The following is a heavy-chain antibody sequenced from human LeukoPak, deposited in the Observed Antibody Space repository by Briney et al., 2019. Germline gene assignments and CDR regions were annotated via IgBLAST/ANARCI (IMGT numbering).Heavy chain of an antibody. D-gene: IGHD3-3*01. CDR2: NYYSGIT. CDR1: GGSFNSYY. Sequence: PSETLSLTCTVSGGSFNSYYWSWIRQPPGKGLEWIGYNYYSGITNYNPSLKSRVIISVDTSKNQFSLKLNSVNAADTAMYYCARHRSPLESFHHWGQGTLVTVSS. CDR3: ARHRSPLESFHH. V-gene: IGHV4-59*08. J-gene: IGHJ1*01.